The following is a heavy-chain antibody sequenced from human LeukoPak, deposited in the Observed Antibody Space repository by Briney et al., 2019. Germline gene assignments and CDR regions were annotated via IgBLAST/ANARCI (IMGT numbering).Heavy chain of an antibody. D-gene: IGHD2-2*01. V-gene: IGHV3-74*01. CDR3: ARGGPYCSSASCQIDY. Sequence: GGSLRLSCAASGFTFSSYRMHWVRQAPGKGLVWVSRINTDGSSTSYADSVKGRFTISRDNAKNTLYLQMNSLRADDTALYYCARGGPYCSSASCQIDYWGQGTLVTVSS. CDR1: GFTFSSYR. CDR2: INTDGSST. J-gene: IGHJ4*02.